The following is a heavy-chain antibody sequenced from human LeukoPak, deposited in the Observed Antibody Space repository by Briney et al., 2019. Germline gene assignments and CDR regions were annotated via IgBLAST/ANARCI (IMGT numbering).Heavy chain of an antibody. CDR2: ISAYNGNT. J-gene: IGHJ6*03. CDR3: ARNHYDILTGYYYYYYMDV. D-gene: IGHD3-9*01. V-gene: IGHV1-18*01. Sequence: ASVKVSCKASGYTFTSYGISWVRQAPGQGLEWMGWISAYNGNTNYAQKLQGRVTMTTDTSTSTAYMELRSLRSDDTAVYYCARNHYDILTGYYYYYYMDVWGKGTTVTIS. CDR1: GYTFTSYG.